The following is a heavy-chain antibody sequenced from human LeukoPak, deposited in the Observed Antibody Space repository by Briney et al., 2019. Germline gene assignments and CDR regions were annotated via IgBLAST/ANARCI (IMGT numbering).Heavy chain of an antibody. V-gene: IGHV5-51*01. Sequence: GESLKISCKGSGYTFGNYWIAWVRQMPGKGLEWMGIISPGDSDATYSPSFQGQVTISTDKSIDTAYLQWTGLRASDTAMYYYARLHYYNSIGHSDYWGQGTQVTVSS. D-gene: IGHD3-22*01. CDR3: ARLHYYNSIGHSDY. CDR1: GYTFGNYW. J-gene: IGHJ4*02. CDR2: ISPGDSDA.